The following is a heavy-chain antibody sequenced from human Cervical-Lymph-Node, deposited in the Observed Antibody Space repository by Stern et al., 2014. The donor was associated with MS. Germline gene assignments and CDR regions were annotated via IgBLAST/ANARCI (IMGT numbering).Heavy chain of an antibody. J-gene: IGHJ3*02. D-gene: IGHD3-3*01. CDR2: IYYTGST. Sequence: QVQLQESGPGLVKPSQTLSLSCTVSGGSISSVGYHWNWIRKHPEKGLEXIGSIYYTGSTYYNPSLKSLAVISVDSSKNQFSLNLTSVTAADTAVYYCARSSITIFRVVTAFDIWGQGTMVSVSS. CDR1: GGSISSVGYH. V-gene: IGHV4-31*01. CDR3: ARSSITIFRVVTAFDI.